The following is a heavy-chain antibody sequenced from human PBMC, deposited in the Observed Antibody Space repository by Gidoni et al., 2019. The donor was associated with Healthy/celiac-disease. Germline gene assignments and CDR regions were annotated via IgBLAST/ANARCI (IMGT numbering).Heavy chain of an antibody. D-gene: IGHD3-10*01. CDR3: AKDLALLWFGELSRPSFDY. Sequence: EVQLLESGGGLVQPGGSLRLCCAASGCTFSRYAMSCVRQAPGKGLEWVSAISGSGGSTYYADSVKGRFTISRDNSKNTLYLQMNSLRAEDTAVYYCAKDLALLWFGELSRPSFDYWGQGTLVTVSS. V-gene: IGHV3-23*01. CDR2: ISGSGGST. CDR1: GCTFSRYA. J-gene: IGHJ4*02.